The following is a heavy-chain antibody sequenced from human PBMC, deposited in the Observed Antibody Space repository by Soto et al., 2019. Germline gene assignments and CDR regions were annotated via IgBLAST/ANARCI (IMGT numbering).Heavy chain of an antibody. J-gene: IGHJ4*02. V-gene: IGHV1-69*06. CDR2: IIPIFGAA. D-gene: IGHD5-12*01. CDR1: GGTFSSYA. CDR3: ARGGEEMATTPTYIY. Sequence: QVQLVQSGAEVKKPGSSVKVSCKASGGTFSSYAISWVRQAPGQGLEWMGGIIPIFGAANYAQKFQGRLTITADKTKRTVYMEVTRLTSEDTDLYYCARGGEEMATTPTYIYWGQGTLVTVS.